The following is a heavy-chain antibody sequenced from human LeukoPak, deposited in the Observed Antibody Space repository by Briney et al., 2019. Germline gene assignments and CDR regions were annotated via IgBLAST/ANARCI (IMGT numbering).Heavy chain of an antibody. J-gene: IGHJ6*03. CDR2: INHSGST. CDR1: GGSFSGYY. CDR3: ARRASAYYYYYMDV. D-gene: IGHD1-26*01. V-gene: IGHV4-34*01. Sequence: SETLSLTCAVYGGSFSGYYWSWIRQPPGKGLEWIGEINHSGSTNYNPSLKNRVTISVDTYKKKFSLKLSSVTAADTAVYYCARRASAYYYYYMDVWGKGTTVTISS.